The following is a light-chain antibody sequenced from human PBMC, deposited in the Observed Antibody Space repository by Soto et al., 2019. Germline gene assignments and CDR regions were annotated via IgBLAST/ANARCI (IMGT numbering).Light chain of an antibody. J-gene: IGKJ3*01. CDR2: AAT. Sequence: DIQMTQSPSSLSASVGDRVTITCRASHSVASYFNWFQQRPGKAPSLLIYAATTLHTGVPSRFSGSRSGTNFTLPISRLQPEDFATYYCQQSSTTPAFTFGPGTKVHFK. CDR1: HSVASY. CDR3: QQSSTTPAFT. V-gene: IGKV1-39*01.